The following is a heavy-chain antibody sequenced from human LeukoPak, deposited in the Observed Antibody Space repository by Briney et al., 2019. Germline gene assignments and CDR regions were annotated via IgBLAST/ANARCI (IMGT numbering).Heavy chain of an antibody. D-gene: IGHD3-10*01. V-gene: IGHV4-39*01. CDR2: IYYGGST. CDR1: GGSISSSNYY. CDR3: AGVRGIISRNWFDP. Sequence: SETLSLTCSISGGSISSSNYYWGWIRQPPGKGLEWIGTIYYGGSTYYNPSLKSRVTISVDTSKNQFSLKLSSVTAADTAVYFCAGVRGIISRNWFDPWGHGTLVTVSS. J-gene: IGHJ5*02.